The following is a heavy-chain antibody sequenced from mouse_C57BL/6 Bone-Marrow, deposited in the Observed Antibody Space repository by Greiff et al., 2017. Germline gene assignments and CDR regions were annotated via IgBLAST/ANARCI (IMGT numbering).Heavy chain of an antibody. V-gene: IGHV14-3*01. CDR2: IDPANGNT. CDR3: ARIGSSKGYCDV. J-gene: IGHJ1*03. CDR1: GFNIKNTY. Sequence: EVQGVESVAELVRPGASVKLSCTASGFNIKNTYMHWVKQRPEQGLEWIGRIDPANGNTKYAPKFQGKATITADTSSNTAYLQLSSLTSEDTSIYYCARIGSSKGYCDVGGRGTTVIVSA. D-gene: IGHD1-1*01.